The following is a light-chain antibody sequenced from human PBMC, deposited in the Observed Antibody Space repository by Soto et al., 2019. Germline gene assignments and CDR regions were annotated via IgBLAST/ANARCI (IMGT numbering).Light chain of an antibody. J-gene: IGKJ4*01. CDR2: DAS. CDR1: QSVSSY. V-gene: IGKV3-11*01. Sequence: EIVLTQSPATLSLSPGERATLSCRASQSVSSYLAWYQQKPGQAPMLLIYDASNKSTGIPARFSGSGSGTNFTLTISSLEPEDYGLYYCQQRSNWPPVTSGGGTKVEIK. CDR3: QQRSNWPPVT.